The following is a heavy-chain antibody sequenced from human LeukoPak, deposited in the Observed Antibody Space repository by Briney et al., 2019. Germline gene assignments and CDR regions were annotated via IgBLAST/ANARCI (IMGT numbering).Heavy chain of an antibody. Sequence: PLETLSLTCTVSGDSVSSYYWSWIRQPPGKGLEWTGYIYYSGNTNYNPSLKSRVTISLDTSKNQFSLKLSSVTAADTAVYYCARVGQGAFDIWGQGTMLTVFS. J-gene: IGHJ3*02. D-gene: IGHD1-26*01. CDR3: ARVGQGAFDI. V-gene: IGHV4-59*02. CDR2: IYYSGNT. CDR1: GDSVSSYY.